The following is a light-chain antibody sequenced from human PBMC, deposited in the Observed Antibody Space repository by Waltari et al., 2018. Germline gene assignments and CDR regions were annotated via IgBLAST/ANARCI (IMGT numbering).Light chain of an antibody. V-gene: IGKV3-20*01. CDR3: QKYEALPAT. CDR1: QSVGRY. J-gene: IGKJ1*01. Sequence: EIVLTQSPGTLSLSPGERATLSCRASQSVGRYFAWYQQKPGQAPRLLIYGASTRATGIPDRFSGSGSGTDFSLIISRLEPEDFAVYFCQKYEALPATFGQGTKVEIK. CDR2: GAS.